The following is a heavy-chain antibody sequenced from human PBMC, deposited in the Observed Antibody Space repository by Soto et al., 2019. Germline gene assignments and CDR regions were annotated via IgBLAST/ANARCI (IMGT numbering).Heavy chain of an antibody. V-gene: IGHV3-23*01. D-gene: IGHD3-3*01. J-gene: IGHJ6*03. CDR1: GFTFSSYA. CDR3: GKDGESNYYYYYYMDV. CDR2: ISGSGGST. Sequence: EVQLLESGGGLVQPGGSLRLSCAASGFTFSSYAMSWVRQAPGKGLEWVSAISGSGGSTYYADSVKGRFTISRDNSKNTLYLQMNSLRAEDTAVYYCGKDGESNYYYYYYMDVWGKGTMVTVSS.